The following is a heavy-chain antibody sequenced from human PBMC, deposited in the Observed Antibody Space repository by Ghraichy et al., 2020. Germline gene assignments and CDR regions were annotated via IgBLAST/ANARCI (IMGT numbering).Heavy chain of an antibody. Sequence: GGSLRLSCAASGFTFGSLAMTWVRQAPGRGLEWVSPISASGSDTFYADSVRGRFTISRDTSRNTLHLQMNSLRFEDTAVYYCAKDVRRGGGGSDVWCQGTTFSVSS. J-gene: IGHJ6*02. D-gene: IGHD3-10*01. CDR1: GFTFGSLA. CDR3: AKDVRRGGGGSDV. CDR2: ISASGSDT. V-gene: IGHV3-23*01.